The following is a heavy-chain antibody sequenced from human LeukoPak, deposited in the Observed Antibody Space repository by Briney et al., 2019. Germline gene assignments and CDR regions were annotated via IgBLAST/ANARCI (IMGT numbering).Heavy chain of an antibody. J-gene: IGHJ4*02. CDR2: RKQNGSEE. CDR1: GFTFSTYW. Sequence: GGSLRLSCAASGFTFSTYWMSWVRQAPGRGLEWMANRKQNGSEESYVDSVKGRFTISRDNSKNTLYLQMNSLRAEDTAVYYCAKGDSSGYYGSFDYWGQGTLVTVSS. V-gene: IGHV3-7*03. D-gene: IGHD3-22*01. CDR3: AKGDSSGYYGSFDY.